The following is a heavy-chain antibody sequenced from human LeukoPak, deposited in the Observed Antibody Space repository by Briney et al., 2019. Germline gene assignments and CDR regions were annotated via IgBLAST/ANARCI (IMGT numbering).Heavy chain of an antibody. D-gene: IGHD2-15*01. CDR3: ARSSTTPGYCSGGSCAFFGY. Sequence: PGGSLRLSCAASGFTFSSYSMNWVRQAPGKGLEWVSSISSSSSYIYYADSVKGRFTISRDNAKNSLYLQMNSLRAEDTAVYYCARSSTTPGYCSGGSCAFFGYWGQGTLVTVSS. CDR1: GFTFSSYS. CDR2: ISSSSSYI. V-gene: IGHV3-21*01. J-gene: IGHJ4*02.